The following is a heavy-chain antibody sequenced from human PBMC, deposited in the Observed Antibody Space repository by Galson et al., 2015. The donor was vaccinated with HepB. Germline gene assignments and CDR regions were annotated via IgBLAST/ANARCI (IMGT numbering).Heavy chain of an antibody. CDR3: ARSPGSRNRYIYHSDAFDI. D-gene: IGHD3-9*01. Sequence: SLRLSCAASGFTFSSYVMTWVRQAPGKGLEWVSTINLNSDSTYYRDSVQGRFTISRDNSKDTLSLHMSSLRAEDTAVYYCARSPGSRNRYIYHSDAFDIWGQGTMVTVSS. V-gene: IGHV3-23*01. CDR1: GFTFSSYV. CDR2: INLNSDST. J-gene: IGHJ3*02.